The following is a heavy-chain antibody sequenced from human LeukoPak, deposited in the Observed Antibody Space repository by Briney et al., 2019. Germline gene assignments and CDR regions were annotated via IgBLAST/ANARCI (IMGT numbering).Heavy chain of an antibody. CDR2: IYTSGST. D-gene: IGHD3-3*01. V-gene: IGHV4-61*02. CDR3: ARGRATIFGVVKSYYYYGMDV. CDR1: GGSISSSSYY. J-gene: IGHJ6*02. Sequence: SETLSLTCTVSGGSISSSSYYWSWIRQPAGKGLEWIGRIYTSGSTNYNPSLKSRVTMSVDTSKNQFSLKLSSVTAADTAVYYCARGRATIFGVVKSYYYYGMDVWGQGTTVTVSS.